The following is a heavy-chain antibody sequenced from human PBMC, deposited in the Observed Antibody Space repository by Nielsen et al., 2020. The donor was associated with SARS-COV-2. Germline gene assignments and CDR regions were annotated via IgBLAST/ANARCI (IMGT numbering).Heavy chain of an antibody. CDR3: ARDGVVGELTGADY. CDR2: INTDGTST. CDR1: GFTFSNYW. D-gene: IGHD3-9*01. J-gene: IGHJ4*02. V-gene: IGHV3-74*01. Sequence: GESLKISCAASGFTFSNYWMHWVRQVPGKGLVWVSRINTDGTSTAYADYVEGRFTISRDNARNTLYLQMNSLRVEDTAVYYCARDGVVGELTGADYWGQGTLVTVSS.